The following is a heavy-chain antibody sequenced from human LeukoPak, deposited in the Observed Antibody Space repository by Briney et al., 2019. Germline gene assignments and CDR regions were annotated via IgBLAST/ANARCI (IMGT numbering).Heavy chain of an antibody. D-gene: IGHD5-18*01. CDR1: GYTFDSYG. V-gene: IGHV1-18*01. J-gene: IGHJ4*02. CDR3: ARADTAMVLPAD. Sequence: ASVKVSCKASGYTFDSYGISWVRQAPGQGLEWMGWISPYNGNTNYAQKFQGRVTVTADTSTSTAYMELRSLRSDDTAVYYCARADTAMVLPADWGQGTLVTVSS. CDR2: ISPYNGNT.